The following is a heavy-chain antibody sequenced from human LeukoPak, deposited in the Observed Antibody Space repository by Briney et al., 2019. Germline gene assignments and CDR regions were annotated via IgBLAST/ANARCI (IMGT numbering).Heavy chain of an antibody. D-gene: IGHD3-22*01. J-gene: IGHJ4*02. Sequence: GGSLRLSCTASGFTFGDYAMSWFRQAPGKGLEWVGFMRSKAYGGTTEYAASVKGRFTISRDGSKSIAYLQMNSLKTEDTAVYYCTRDEPQYYYDSSGYYSYFDYWGQGTLVTVSS. CDR3: TRDEPQYYYDSSGYYSYFDY. V-gene: IGHV3-49*01. CDR2: MRSKAYGGTT. CDR1: GFTFGDYA.